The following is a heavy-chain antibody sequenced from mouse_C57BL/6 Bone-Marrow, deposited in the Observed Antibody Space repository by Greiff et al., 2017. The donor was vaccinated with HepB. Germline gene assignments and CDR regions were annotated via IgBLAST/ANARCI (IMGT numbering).Heavy chain of an antibody. CDR3: ARRDGGDYPWYFDV. CDR1: GYTFTSYG. J-gene: IGHJ1*03. V-gene: IGHV1-81*01. D-gene: IGHD2-13*01. CDR2: IYPRSGNT. Sequence: QVQLQQSGAELARPGASVKLSCKASGYTFTSYGISWVKQRTGQGLEWIGEIYPRSGNTYYNEKFKGKATLTADKSSSTAYMELRSLTSEDSAVYFWARRDGGDYPWYFDVWGTGTTVTVSS.